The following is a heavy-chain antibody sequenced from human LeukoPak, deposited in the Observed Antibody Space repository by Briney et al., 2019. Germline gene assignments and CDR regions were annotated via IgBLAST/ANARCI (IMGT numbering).Heavy chain of an antibody. Sequence: PGGSLRLSCAASGFTFSSYDMSWVRQAPGKGLEWVSAISGSGGSTYYADSVKGRFTISRDNSKNTLYLQMNSLRAEDTAVYYCAKSRYCSSTSCYRGWFDPWGQGTLVTVSS. CDR2: ISGSGGST. D-gene: IGHD2-2*01. V-gene: IGHV3-23*01. J-gene: IGHJ5*02. CDR3: AKSRYCSSTSCYRGWFDP. CDR1: GFTFSSYD.